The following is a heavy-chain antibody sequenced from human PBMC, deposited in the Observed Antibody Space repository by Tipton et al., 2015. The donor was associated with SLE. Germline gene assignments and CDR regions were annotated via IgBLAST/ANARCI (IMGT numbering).Heavy chain of an antibody. CDR3: AKDEGAMSNYFDF. CDR2: IWYDGINK. V-gene: IGHV3-33*06. CDR1: TFSFSNYI. J-gene: IGHJ4*02. Sequence: LRLSCAASTFSFSNYIMNWVRQAPGKGLEWVAVIWYDGINKFYADSVEGRFTISKDNSKNTLYLQLNSLRAEDTAIYYCAKDEGAMSNYFDFWGQGTLVTVSS. D-gene: IGHD1-26*01.